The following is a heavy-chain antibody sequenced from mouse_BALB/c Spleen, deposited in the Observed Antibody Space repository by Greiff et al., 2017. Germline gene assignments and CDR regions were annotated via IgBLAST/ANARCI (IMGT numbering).Heavy chain of an antibody. CDR1: GFTFSSYT. Sequence: EVMLVESGGGLVQPGGSLKLSCAASGFTFSSYTMSWVRQTPEKRLEWVAYISNGGGSTYYPDTVKGRFTISRDNAKNTLYLQMSSLKSEDTAMYYCARRDDGYYEGYYAMDYWGQGTSVTVSS. V-gene: IGHV5-12-2*01. J-gene: IGHJ4*01. CDR2: ISNGGGST. CDR3: ARRDDGYYEGYYAMDY. D-gene: IGHD2-3*01.